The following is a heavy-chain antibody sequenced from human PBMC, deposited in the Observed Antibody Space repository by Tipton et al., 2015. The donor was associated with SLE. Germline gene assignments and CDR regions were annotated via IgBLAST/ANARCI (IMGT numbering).Heavy chain of an antibody. Sequence: TLSLTCTVSGGSISSGSYYWSWIRQPAGKRLEWIGRISASGSTTYNPSLRSRVTISVDTSKNQFSLKLSSVAAADTAVNFCTREGPPPPQVWGQGTLVTVSS. CDR1: GGSISSGSYY. V-gene: IGHV4-61*02. J-gene: IGHJ4*02. CDR3: TREGPPPPQV. CDR2: ISASGST.